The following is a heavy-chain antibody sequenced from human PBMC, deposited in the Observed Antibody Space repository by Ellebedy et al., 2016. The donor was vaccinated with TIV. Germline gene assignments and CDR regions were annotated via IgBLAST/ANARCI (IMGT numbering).Heavy chain of an antibody. Sequence: GGSLRLSCAASGFTFRSYDMYWVRQATGKGLEWVSAIGTAGDTYYPGSVKGRFTISRENAKNSLYLQMNSLRAEDTAVYYCARVRFGDTAVDYWGQGTLVTVSS. D-gene: IGHD5-18*01. J-gene: IGHJ4*02. CDR3: ARVRFGDTAVDY. CDR1: GFTFRSYD. CDR2: IGTAGDT. V-gene: IGHV3-13*01.